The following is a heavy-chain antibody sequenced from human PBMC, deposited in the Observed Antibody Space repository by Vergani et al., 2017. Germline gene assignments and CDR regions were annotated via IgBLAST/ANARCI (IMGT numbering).Heavy chain of an antibody. CDR1: GFTFGSYS. Sequence: EVQLVESGGGLVKPGGSLRLSCVASGFTFGSYSMNWVRQAPGKGLEWVSFISSSSSYIYYADSVKGRFTISRDNAKKSLYLQMTSLRVEDTAVYYCARGNWNDGFNSYYYMDVWGKGTTVTVSS. V-gene: IGHV3-21*04. J-gene: IGHJ6*03. CDR2: ISSSSSYI. D-gene: IGHD1-1*01. CDR3: ARGNWNDGFNSYYYMDV.